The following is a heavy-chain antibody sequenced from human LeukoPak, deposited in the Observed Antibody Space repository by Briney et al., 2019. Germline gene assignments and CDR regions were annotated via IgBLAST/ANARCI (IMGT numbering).Heavy chain of an antibody. CDR3: AGVLGATTFDY. D-gene: IGHD1-26*01. CDR1: GGTFSSYA. V-gene: IGHV1-69*05. Sequence: ASVKVSCKASGGTFSSYAISWVRQAPGQGLEWMGGIIPIFGTANYAQKFQGRVTITTDESTSTAYMELSSLRSEDTAIYYCAGVLGATTFDYWGQGTLVTVSS. J-gene: IGHJ4*02. CDR2: IIPIFGTA.